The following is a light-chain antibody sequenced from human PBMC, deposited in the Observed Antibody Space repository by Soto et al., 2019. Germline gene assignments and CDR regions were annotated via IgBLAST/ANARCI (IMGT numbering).Light chain of an antibody. J-gene: IGKJ5*01. Sequence: IQLTQSPSSLSASVGDSVTISCRASQGISSYLAWYQQKPRRDPKLLIYAAATLQRGVPPTFSGSGSGTEFTLTTSSLQPQDFATYYCQQHNSYHSNTFGQGTKVEI. CDR1: QGISSY. CDR3: QQHNSYHSNT. CDR2: AAA. V-gene: IGKV1-9*01.